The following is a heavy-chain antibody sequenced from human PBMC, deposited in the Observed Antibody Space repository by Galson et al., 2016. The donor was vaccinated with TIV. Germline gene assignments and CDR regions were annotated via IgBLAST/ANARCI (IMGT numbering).Heavy chain of an antibody. Sequence: SLRLSCAASGFIFDNAWMSRVRQAPGRGLEWVGRIKTKIDGGTADYAAPVNGRFTISRDDSKNTLYLQMNSLKIEDTAIYYCATHYGDFWGFYFDSWGQGTLVTASS. J-gene: IGHJ4*02. CDR2: IKTKIDGGTA. CDR1: GFIFDNAW. CDR3: ATHYGDFWGFYFDS. D-gene: IGHD4-17*01. V-gene: IGHV3-15*01.